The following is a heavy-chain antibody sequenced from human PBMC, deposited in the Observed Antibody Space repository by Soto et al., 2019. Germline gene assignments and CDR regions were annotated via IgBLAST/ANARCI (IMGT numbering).Heavy chain of an antibody. V-gene: IGHV3-9*01. Sequence: EVQLVESGGGLVQPGRSLRLSCAASGFTFDDYAMHWVRQAPGKGLEWVSGISWNSGSIGYADSVKGRFTISRDNAKNSLYLQMNSLRAEDTALYYCAKDNRDYLDYWRQGTLVTVSS. CDR1: GFTFDDYA. CDR3: AKDNRDYLDY. J-gene: IGHJ4*02. CDR2: ISWNSGSI.